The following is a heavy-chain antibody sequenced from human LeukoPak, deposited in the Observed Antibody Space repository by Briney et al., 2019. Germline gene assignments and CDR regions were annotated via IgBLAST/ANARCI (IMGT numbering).Heavy chain of an antibody. J-gene: IGHJ4*02. Sequence: PGGSLRLSCTSYGFTFGDYAMSWFRQAPGKGLEWVAFIRSKEYGGTTEYAASVKDRFTISRDDSRAIAYLQLNSLKTEDTAVYYCTTVTLRPVGLWGQGTLVTVSS. CDR3: TTVTLRPVGL. V-gene: IGHV3-49*03. D-gene: IGHD3-10*01. CDR1: GFTFGDYA. CDR2: IRSKEYGGTT.